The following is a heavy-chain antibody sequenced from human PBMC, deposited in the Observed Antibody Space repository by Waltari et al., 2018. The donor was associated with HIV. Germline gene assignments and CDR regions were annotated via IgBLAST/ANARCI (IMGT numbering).Heavy chain of an antibody. V-gene: IGHV1-8*01. CDR1: GYTFSTYD. D-gene: IGHD2-8*02. CDR3: SRGLHCTATSRLLYHGMDV. J-gene: IGHJ6*02. CDR2: MNPNSGNT. Sequence: QVQLVQSGAEVKKPGASVKVSCKASGYTFSTYDINWVRQATGQGLEWMGWMNPNSGNTGYAQKFQGRVNMTRNSSIRTAYMELSSLRSDDTAVYYCSRGLHCTATSRLLYHGMDVWGQGTAVSVSS.